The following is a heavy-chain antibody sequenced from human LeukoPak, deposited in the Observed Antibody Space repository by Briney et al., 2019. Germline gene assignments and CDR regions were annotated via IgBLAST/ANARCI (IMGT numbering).Heavy chain of an antibody. Sequence: GASVKVSCTAFRYTFTGYYMHWVRQAPGQGLEWMGRIIPIFGTANYAQTFPSRVTITTDKSTSTAYMELSSLRSEDKAVYYCARGDEAAVSWFDPWGQGTLVTVSS. CDR1: RYTFTGYY. V-gene: IGHV1-69*05. D-gene: IGHD2-15*01. CDR2: IIPIFGTA. J-gene: IGHJ5*02. CDR3: ARGDEAAVSWFDP.